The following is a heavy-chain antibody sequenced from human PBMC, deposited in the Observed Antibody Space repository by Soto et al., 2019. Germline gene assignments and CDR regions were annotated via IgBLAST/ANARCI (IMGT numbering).Heavy chain of an antibody. Sequence: QVQLVESGGGVVQPGRSLRLSCAASGFTFSSYGMHWVRQAPGKGLEWVAVISYDGSNKYYADSVKGRFTISRDNSKNTLYLQMNSLRAEDTAVYYCAKDQGGWVAYSNSRDYYYYYGMDVWGQGTTVTVSS. CDR3: AKDQGGWVAYSNSRDYYYYYGMDV. CDR1: GFTFSSYG. CDR2: ISYDGSNK. D-gene: IGHD4-4*01. J-gene: IGHJ6*02. V-gene: IGHV3-30*18.